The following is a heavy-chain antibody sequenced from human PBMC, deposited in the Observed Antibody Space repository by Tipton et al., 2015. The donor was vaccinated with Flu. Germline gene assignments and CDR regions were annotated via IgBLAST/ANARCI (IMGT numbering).Heavy chain of an antibody. CDR1: GFTLSSYW. D-gene: IGHD6-13*01. Sequence: SLRLSCAASGFTLSSYWMSWVRQAPGKGLEWVANINQDGSQKYYVDSVKGRFTISRDNAKNSVYLQMNSLRDEDTALYYCVRAIAAAGGYWGQGTLVTVSS. CDR2: INQDGSQK. V-gene: IGHV3-7*04. J-gene: IGHJ4*02. CDR3: VRAIAAAGGY.